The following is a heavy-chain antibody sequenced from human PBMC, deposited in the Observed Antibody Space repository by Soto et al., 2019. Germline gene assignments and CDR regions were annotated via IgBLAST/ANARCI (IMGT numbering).Heavy chain of an antibody. J-gene: IGHJ4*02. CDR1: GFTFSSYA. D-gene: IGHD2-21*02. CDR3: AKDVAYCGGDCYSEIYYFDY. Sequence: PGGSLRLSCAASGFTFSSYAMSWVRQAPGKGLEWVSAISGSGGSTYYADSVKGRFTISRDNSKNTLYLQMNSLRAEDTAVYYCAKDVAYCGGDCYSEIYYFDYWGQGTLVTVS. CDR2: ISGSGGST. V-gene: IGHV3-23*01.